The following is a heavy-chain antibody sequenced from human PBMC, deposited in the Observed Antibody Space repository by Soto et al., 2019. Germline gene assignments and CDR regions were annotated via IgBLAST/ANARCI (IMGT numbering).Heavy chain of an antibody. Sequence: GESLKISCKGSGYSFTSYWIGWVRQMPGKGLEWMGIIYPGDSDTRYSPSFQGQVTISADKSISTAYLQWSSLKASDTAMYYCARRAVPAATYNWFDPWGQGTLVTVS. V-gene: IGHV5-51*01. J-gene: IGHJ5*02. CDR3: ARRAVPAATYNWFDP. D-gene: IGHD2-2*01. CDR1: GYSFTSYW. CDR2: IYPGDSDT.